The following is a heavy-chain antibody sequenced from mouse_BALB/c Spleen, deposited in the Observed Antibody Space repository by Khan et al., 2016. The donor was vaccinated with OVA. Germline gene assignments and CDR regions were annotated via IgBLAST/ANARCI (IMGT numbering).Heavy chain of an antibody. J-gene: IGHJ3*01. D-gene: IGHD1-1*02. CDR1: GYTFTDYV. CDR2: IYPGSDST. Sequence: QVQLKQSGPELVKPGASVKMSCKASGYTFTDYVMNWVKQRNGQGLEWIGQIYPGSDSTYYNEKFKGKATLTADRSSSTAYMQLSNLTSEDSAVXFWGRAGWEGVAYWGQGTLVTVSA. CDR3: GRAGWEGVAY. V-gene: IGHV1-77*01.